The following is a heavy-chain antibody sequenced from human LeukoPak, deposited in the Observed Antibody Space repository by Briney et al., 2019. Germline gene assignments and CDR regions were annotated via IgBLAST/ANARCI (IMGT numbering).Heavy chain of an antibody. V-gene: IGHV3-7*01. CDR1: GFTFSSYW. Sequence: PGGSLRLSCAASGFTFSSYWMSWVRQAPGKGLEWVANIKQDGSEKYYVDSVKGRFTISRDNAKNSLYLQMNSLRAEDTAVYYCARTLRYFDWLLYRGDTYFDYWGQGTLVTVSS. J-gene: IGHJ4*02. CDR3: ARTLRYFDWLLYRGDTYFDY. D-gene: IGHD3-9*01. CDR2: IKQDGSEK.